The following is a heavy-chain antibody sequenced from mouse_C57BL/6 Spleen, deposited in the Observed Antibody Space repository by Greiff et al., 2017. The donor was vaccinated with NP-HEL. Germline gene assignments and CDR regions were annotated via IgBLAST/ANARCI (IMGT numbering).Heavy chain of an antibody. CDR2: INPNNGGT. CDR1: GYTFTDYN. V-gene: IGHV1-18*01. J-gene: IGHJ2*01. D-gene: IGHD1-1*01. CDR3: ARRALYYYGSSSYFDY. Sequence: EVQLQQSGPELVKPGASVKIPCKASGYTFTDYNMDWVKQSHGKSLEWIGDINPNNGGTIYNQKFKGKATLTVDKSSSTAYMELRSLTSEDTAVYYCARRALYYYGSSSYFDYWGQGTTLTVSS.